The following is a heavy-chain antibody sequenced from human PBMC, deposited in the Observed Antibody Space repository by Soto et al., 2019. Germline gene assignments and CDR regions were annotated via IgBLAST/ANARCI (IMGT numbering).Heavy chain of an antibody. J-gene: IGHJ2*01. CDR1: GGTFSSYA. D-gene: IGHD4-17*01. CDR3: ARDPLYGDYVTLGYFDL. Sequence: QVQLVQSGAEVKKPGSSVKVSCKASGGTFSSYAISWVRQAPGQGLEWMGEIIPIFGTANYAQKFQGRVTITADKSTSTAYMELSSLRSEDTAVYYCARDPLYGDYVTLGYFDLWGRGTLVTVSS. V-gene: IGHV1-69*06. CDR2: IIPIFGTA.